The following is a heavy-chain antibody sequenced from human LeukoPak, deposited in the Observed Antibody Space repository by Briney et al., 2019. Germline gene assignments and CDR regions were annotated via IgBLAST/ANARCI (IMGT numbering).Heavy chain of an antibody. CDR1: GGSISSYY. D-gene: IGHD5-12*01. CDR2: VYYSGST. CDR3: ARGFNSGYGSLDY. Sequence: SETLSLTCTVSGGSISSYYWSWIRQPPGKGLEWIGYVYYSGSTNYSPSLKSRVTISVDTSKNQFSLKLSSVTAADTAVYYCARGFNSGYGSLDYWGQGTLSPSPQ. J-gene: IGHJ4*02. V-gene: IGHV4-59*01.